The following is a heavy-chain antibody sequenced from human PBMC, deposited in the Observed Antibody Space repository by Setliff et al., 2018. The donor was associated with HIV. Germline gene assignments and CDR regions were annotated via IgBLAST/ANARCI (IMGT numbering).Heavy chain of an antibody. CDR2: ISWDGGST. CDR3: AKSERRQDITIFGVVAD. J-gene: IGHJ4*02. Sequence: PGGSLRLSCAAPGFTFDDYTMHWVRQAPGKGLEWVSLISWDGGSTYYADSVKGRFTISRDNSKNSLYLQMNSLRTEDTALYYCAKSERRQDITIFGVVADWGQGTLVTVS. V-gene: IGHV3-43*01. D-gene: IGHD3-3*01. CDR1: GFTFDDYT.